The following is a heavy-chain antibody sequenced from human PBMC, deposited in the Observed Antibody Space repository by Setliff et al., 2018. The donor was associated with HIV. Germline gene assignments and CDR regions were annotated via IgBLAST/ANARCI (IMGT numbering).Heavy chain of an antibody. Sequence: SETLSLTCTVSGGSMSTHYWSWIRQTPGKGLEWIGHIYTTGGTHYNPSLRSRVTISIDTSKSHFSLRMKSVTAADTALYYCNIYYYYYMDVWGKGTTVTVSS. J-gene: IGHJ6*03. CDR3: NIYYYYYMDV. V-gene: IGHV4-59*11. CDR1: GGSMSTHY. CDR2: IYTTGGT.